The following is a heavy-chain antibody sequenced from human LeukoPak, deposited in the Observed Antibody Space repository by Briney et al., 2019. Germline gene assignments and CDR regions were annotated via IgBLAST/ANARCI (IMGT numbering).Heavy chain of an antibody. CDR3: ANLMVRGNYGMDV. Sequence: PGRSLRLSCAASGFTFDDYAMHWVRQAPGKGLEWVSGISWNSGSIGYADSVKGRFTISRDSAKNSLYLQMNSLRAEDTALYYCANLMVRGNYGMDVWGQGTTVTVSS. CDR1: GFTFDDYA. V-gene: IGHV3-9*01. D-gene: IGHD3-10*01. J-gene: IGHJ6*02. CDR2: ISWNSGSI.